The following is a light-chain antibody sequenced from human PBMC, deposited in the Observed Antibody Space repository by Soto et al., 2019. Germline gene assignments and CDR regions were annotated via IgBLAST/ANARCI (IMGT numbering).Light chain of an antibody. J-gene: IGKJ2*01. V-gene: IGKV3-20*01. CDR3: QQYDTSFPLYT. Sequence: EIVLTQSPGTLSLSPGERATLSCRASQTVTSRFFAWYQQKPGQAPRLLIYGASNRATGIPDRFSGSGSGTDSTLTISRLETEDFAVYFCQQYDTSFPLYTFGQGTKLEI. CDR1: QTVTSRF. CDR2: GAS.